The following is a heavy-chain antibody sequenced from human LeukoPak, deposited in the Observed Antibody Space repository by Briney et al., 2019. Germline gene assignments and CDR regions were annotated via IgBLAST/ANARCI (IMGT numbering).Heavy chain of an antibody. Sequence: GGSLRLSCAASGFAFDDYAMNWVRQAPGKALEWVSGISYNTGKLTYAGSVKGRFTISRDNAKNSLYLQMNSLRPEDTAVYYCAKGSGSSSWFAFDSWGQGTLVIVSS. CDR3: AKGSGSSSWFAFDS. V-gene: IGHV3-9*01. CDR1: GFAFDDYA. J-gene: IGHJ4*02. CDR2: ISYNTGKL. D-gene: IGHD6-13*01.